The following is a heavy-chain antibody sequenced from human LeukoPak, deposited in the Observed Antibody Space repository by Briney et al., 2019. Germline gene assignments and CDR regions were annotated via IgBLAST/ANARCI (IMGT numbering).Heavy chain of an antibody. CDR1: GFTFSSYA. Sequence: GGSLRLSCAASGFTFSSYAMSWVRQAPGKGLEWVSAISGSGGSTYYADSVKGRFTISRDNSKNTLYLQMNSLRVEDTAVYYCARGYPSGWYFGYFDCWGQGTLVTVSS. J-gene: IGHJ4*02. CDR3: ARGYPSGWYFGYFDC. V-gene: IGHV3-23*01. CDR2: ISGSGGST. D-gene: IGHD6-19*01.